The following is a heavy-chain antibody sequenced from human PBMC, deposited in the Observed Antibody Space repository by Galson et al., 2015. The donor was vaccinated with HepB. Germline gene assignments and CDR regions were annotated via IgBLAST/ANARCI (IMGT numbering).Heavy chain of an antibody. CDR2: IYPGDSDT. J-gene: IGHJ4*02. CDR3: ARALPLDDILTGYYRPQLYYFDY. D-gene: IGHD3-9*01. CDR1: GYSFTSYW. V-gene: IGHV5-51*01. Sequence: QSGAEVKKPGESLKISCKGSGYSFTSYWIGWVRQMPGKGLEWMGIIYPGDSDTRYSPSFQGQVTISADKSISTAYLQWSSLKASDTAMYYCARALPLDDILTGYYRPQLYYFDYWGQGTLVTVSS.